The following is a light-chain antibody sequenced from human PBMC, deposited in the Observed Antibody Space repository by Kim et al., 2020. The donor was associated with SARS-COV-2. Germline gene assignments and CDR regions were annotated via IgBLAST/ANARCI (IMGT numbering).Light chain of an antibody. J-gene: IGLJ3*02. Sequence: SYELTQPPSVSVAPGKTARITCGGNNIGSKSVHWYQQKPGQAPVLVIYYDSDRPSGIPERFSGSNSGNTATLTLSRVEAGDEADYYCQVWDSSSDHPVF. V-gene: IGLV3-21*04. CDR2: YDS. CDR1: NIGSKS. CDR3: QVWDSSSDHPV.